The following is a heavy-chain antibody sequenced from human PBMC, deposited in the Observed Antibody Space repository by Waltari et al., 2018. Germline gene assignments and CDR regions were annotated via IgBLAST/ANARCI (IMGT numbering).Heavy chain of an antibody. D-gene: IGHD6-13*01. CDR3: AKDPGRIAAAGLDY. V-gene: IGHV3-43*01. CDR2: ISWDGGST. J-gene: IGHJ4*02. CDR1: GFTFDDYT. Sequence: EVQLVESGGVVVQPGGSLRLSCAASGFTFDDYTMHWVRHAPGKGLEWVSLISWDGGSTYYADSVKGRFTISRDNSKNSLYLQMNSLRTEDTALYYCAKDPGRIAAAGLDYWGQGTLVTVSS.